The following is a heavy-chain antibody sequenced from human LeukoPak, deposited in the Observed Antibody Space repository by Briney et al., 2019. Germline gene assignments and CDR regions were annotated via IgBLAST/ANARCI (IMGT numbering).Heavy chain of an antibody. Sequence: SVKVSCKASGDNFSTYAISWVRQAPGQGLEWMGGIVPLFGTASYAENFQGRITLTAEDESTTTVYMELSSLTSEDTAVYFCARTFGPYYFDYWGQGTLVTVSS. CDR3: ARTFGPYYFDY. D-gene: IGHD3/OR15-3a*01. CDR1: GDNFSTYA. CDR2: IVPLFGTA. V-gene: IGHV1-69*13. J-gene: IGHJ4*02.